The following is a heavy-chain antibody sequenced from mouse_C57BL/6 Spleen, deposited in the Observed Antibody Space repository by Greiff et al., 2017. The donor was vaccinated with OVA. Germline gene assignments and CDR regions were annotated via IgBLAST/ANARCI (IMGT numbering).Heavy chain of an antibody. J-gene: IGHJ4*01. CDR2: IYPGSGNT. V-gene: IGHV1-66*01. D-gene: IGHD2-5*01. CDR3: AHYSNLYYAMDY. Sequence: QVQLKQSGPELVKPGASVKISCKASGYSFTSYYIHWVKQRPGQGLEWIGWIYPGSGNTKYNEKFKGKATLTADTSSSTAYMQLSSLTSEDSAVYYCAHYSNLYYAMDYWGQGTSVTVSS. CDR1: GYSFTSYY.